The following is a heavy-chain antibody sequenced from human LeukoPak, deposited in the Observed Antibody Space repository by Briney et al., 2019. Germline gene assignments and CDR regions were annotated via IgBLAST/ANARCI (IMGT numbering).Heavy chain of an antibody. CDR1: GFTFSSYS. Sequence: GGSLRLSCAASGFTFSSYSMNWVRQAPGKGLEWVSSISSSSSFIYYADSVKGRFTISRDNAKNSLYLQMNSLRAEDTAVYYCAKGSQYNILTGFIVGAMDDFDHWGQGTLVTVSS. V-gene: IGHV3-21*01. J-gene: IGHJ4*02. CDR3: AKGSQYNILTGFIVGAMDDFDH. CDR2: ISSSSSFI. D-gene: IGHD3-9*01.